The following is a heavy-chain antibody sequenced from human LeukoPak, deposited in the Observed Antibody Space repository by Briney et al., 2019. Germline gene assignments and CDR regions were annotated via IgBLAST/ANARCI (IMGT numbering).Heavy chain of an antibody. Sequence: ASVKVYCKVSGYSLTELSMHWVRQAPGKGLEWMGGFDPEEGEKIYAQKFQGRVTMTRNTSISTAYMELSSLRSEDTAVYYCARSSSWYFDGMDVWGQGTTVTVSS. CDR3: ARSSSWYFDGMDV. D-gene: IGHD6-13*01. V-gene: IGHV1-24*01. J-gene: IGHJ6*02. CDR2: FDPEEGEK. CDR1: GYSLTELS.